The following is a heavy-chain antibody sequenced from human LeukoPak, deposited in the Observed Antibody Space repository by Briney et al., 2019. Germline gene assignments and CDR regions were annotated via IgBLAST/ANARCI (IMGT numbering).Heavy chain of an antibody. CDR3: ARLSSGGFDY. V-gene: IGHV4-34*01. Sequence: SSETLSLTCAVYGGSFSGYYWSWIRQPPGKGLEWIGEINHSGSTNYNPSLKSRVTISVDTSKNQFSLKLSSVTAADTAVYYCARLSSGGFDYWGQGTLVTVSS. CDR1: GGSFSGYY. CDR2: INHSGST. J-gene: IGHJ4*02. D-gene: IGHD3-10*01.